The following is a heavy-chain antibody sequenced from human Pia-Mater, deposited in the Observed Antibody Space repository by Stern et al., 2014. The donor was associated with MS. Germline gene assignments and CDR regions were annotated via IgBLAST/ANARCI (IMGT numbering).Heavy chain of an antibody. CDR1: GFSLSTSGAG. D-gene: IGHD6-6*01. CDR2: IYWDDEK. CDR3: GHLFSDASSSWFDP. V-gene: IGHV2-5*02. J-gene: IGHJ5*02. Sequence: QITLKESGPTLVKPTQTLTLTCTFSGFSLSTSGAGVTWIRQPPGKALEWLAVIYWDDEKRYSPSLKTRLTITRDTSKSQVVLTMTSMDPVDTATYYCGHLFSDASSSWFDPWGQGTLVTVSS.